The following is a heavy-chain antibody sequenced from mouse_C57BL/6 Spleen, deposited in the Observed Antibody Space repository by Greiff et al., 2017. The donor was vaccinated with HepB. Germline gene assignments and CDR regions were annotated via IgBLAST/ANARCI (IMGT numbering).Heavy chain of an antibody. J-gene: IGHJ4*01. CDR1: GYTFTDYE. CDR3: TREGSSLYGSSYEEAMDY. CDR2: IDPETGGT. D-gene: IGHD1-1*01. Sequence: QVQLKQSGAELVRPGASVTLSCKASGYTFTDYEMHWVKQTPVHGLEWIGAIDPETGGTAYNQKFKGKAILTADKSSSTAYMELRSLTSEDSAVYYCTREGSSLYGSSYEEAMDYWGQGTSVTVSS. V-gene: IGHV1-15*01.